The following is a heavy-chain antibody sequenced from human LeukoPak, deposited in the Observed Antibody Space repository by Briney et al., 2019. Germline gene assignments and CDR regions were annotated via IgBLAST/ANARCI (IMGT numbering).Heavy chain of an antibody. CDR1: GYTFTSYG. J-gene: IGHJ5*02. D-gene: IGHD4-17*01. Sequence: ASVKVSCKASGYTFTSYGISWVRQAPGQGVEWMGWINPNSGGTNYAQKFQGRVTMTRDTSISTAYMELSRLRSDDTAVYYCAMTTVVTRYWFDPWGQGTLVTVSS. CDR2: INPNSGGT. V-gene: IGHV1-2*02. CDR3: AMTTVVTRYWFDP.